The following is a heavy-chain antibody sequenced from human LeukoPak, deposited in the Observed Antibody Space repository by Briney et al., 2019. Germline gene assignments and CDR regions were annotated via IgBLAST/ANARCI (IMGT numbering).Heavy chain of an antibody. D-gene: IGHD3-10*01. Sequence: GGSLRLSCAASGFTFSSYWMNWVRQAPGKGLEWVSVIFSGGSTYYADSMKGRFTISRDKSNNTLYLQMNSLRAEDTAVYYCARGPGKASFDYWGQGTLVTVSS. CDR2: IFSGGST. CDR1: GFTFSSYW. J-gene: IGHJ4*02. CDR3: ARGPGKASFDY. V-gene: IGHV3-53*01.